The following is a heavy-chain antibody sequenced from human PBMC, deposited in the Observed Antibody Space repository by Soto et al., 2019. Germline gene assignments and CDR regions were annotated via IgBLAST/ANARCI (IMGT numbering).Heavy chain of an antibody. CDR2: ISSSSSYI. D-gene: IGHD6-19*01. V-gene: IGHV3-21*01. J-gene: IGHJ3*02. CDR1: GFTFSSYS. CDR3: ARTKYSSGFEDAFDI. Sequence: PGGSLRLSCAASGFTFSSYSMNWVRQAPGKGLEWVSSISSSSSYIYYADSVKGRFTISRDNAKNSLYLQMNSLRAEDTAVYYCARTKYSSGFEDAFDIWGQGTMVTVSS.